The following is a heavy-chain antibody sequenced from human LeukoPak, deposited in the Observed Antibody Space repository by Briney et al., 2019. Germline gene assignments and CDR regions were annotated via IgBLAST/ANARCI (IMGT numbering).Heavy chain of an antibody. J-gene: IGHJ4*02. CDR2: ISSISSII. CDR1: GFPFSTYS. V-gene: IGHV3-48*01. Sequence: GGSLRLSCAASGFPFSTYSMSWVRQAPGKGLEWVSYISSISSIIYYADSVKGRFTISRDNARSSLYLQMNSLRAEDTVVYYCARSRPGTEAGQPNFDYWGQGTLVTVSS. CDR3: ARSRPGTEAGQPNFDY. D-gene: IGHD6-13*01.